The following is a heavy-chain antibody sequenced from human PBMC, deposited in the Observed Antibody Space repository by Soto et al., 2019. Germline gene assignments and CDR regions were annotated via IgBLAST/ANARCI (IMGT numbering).Heavy chain of an antibody. J-gene: IGHJ3*02. D-gene: IGHD3-9*01. Sequence: GASVKVSCKASGYTFTGYYIHWVRQAPGQGLEWMGLINPNSGGITYAQKFQGRVTLTRDTSMTTAYMELNRLRSDDTAMYYRARAVYFEAFEIWGQGTMVTVSS. V-gene: IGHV1-2*02. CDR3: ARAVYFEAFEI. CDR1: GYTFTGYY. CDR2: INPNSGGI.